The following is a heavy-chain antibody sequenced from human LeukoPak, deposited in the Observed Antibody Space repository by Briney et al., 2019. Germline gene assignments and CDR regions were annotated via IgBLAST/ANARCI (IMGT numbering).Heavy chain of an antibody. CDR3: AKDGRRYCSGGSCFVDY. J-gene: IGHJ4*02. CDR2: ISWNSGSI. V-gene: IGHV3-9*01. Sequence: GGSLRLSCAASGFTFDDYAMHWVRQAPGNGLEWVSGISWNSGSIGYADSVKGRFTISRDNAKNSLYLQMNSLRAEDTALYYCAKDGRRYCSGGSCFVDYWGQGTLATVSS. CDR1: GFTFDDYA. D-gene: IGHD2-15*01.